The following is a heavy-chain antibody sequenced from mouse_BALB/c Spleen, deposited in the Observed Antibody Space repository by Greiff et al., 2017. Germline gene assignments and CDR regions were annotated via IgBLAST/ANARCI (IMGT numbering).Heavy chain of an antibody. V-gene: IGHV5-6-4*01. D-gene: IGHD1-1*01. CDR3: TRDRTG. CDR1: GFTFSSYT. J-gene: IGHJ2*01. Sequence: EVQLVESGGGLVKPGGSLKLSCAASGFTFSSYTMSWVRQTPEKRLEWVATISSGGSYTYYPDSVKGRFTISRDNAKNTLYLQMSSLKSEDTAMYYCTRDRTGWGQGTTLTVSS. CDR2: ISSGGSYT.